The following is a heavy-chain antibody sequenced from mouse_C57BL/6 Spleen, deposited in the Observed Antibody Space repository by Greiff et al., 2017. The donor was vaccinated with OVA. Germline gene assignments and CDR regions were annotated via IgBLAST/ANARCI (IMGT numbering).Heavy chain of an antibody. V-gene: IGHV2-2*01. CDR1: GFSLTSYG. CDR3: ARKGGSSYGAMDD. CDR2: IWSGGST. Sequence: QVQLQQSGPGLVQPSQSLSITCTVSGFSLTSYGVHWVRQSPGKGLEWLGVIWSGGSTDYNAAFISRLSISKDNSKSQVCFKMNSLQAEDTAIYYCARKGGSSYGAMDDWGQGTSVTVSS. D-gene: IGHD1-1*01. J-gene: IGHJ4*01.